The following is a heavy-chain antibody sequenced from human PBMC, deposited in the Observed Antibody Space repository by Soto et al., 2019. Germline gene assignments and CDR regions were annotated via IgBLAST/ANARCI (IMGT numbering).Heavy chain of an antibody. Sequence: GGSLRLSCAASGLTFSSYGMVWVRQTPAKGLEWVATISASGSSADYLDSVKGRFSISRDNFRNIMFLQMNSLRPDDTAIYYCASATTPTEDWGQGTQVTVSS. CDR1: GLTFSSYG. J-gene: IGHJ4*02. V-gene: IGHV3-23*01. D-gene: IGHD4-17*01. CDR2: ISASGSSA. CDR3: ASATTPTED.